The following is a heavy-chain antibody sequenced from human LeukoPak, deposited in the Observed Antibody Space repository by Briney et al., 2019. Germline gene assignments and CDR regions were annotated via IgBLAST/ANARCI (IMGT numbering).Heavy chain of an antibody. D-gene: IGHD3-3*01. V-gene: IGHV3-23*01. CDR2: ISGSGGST. Sequence: GGSLRLSCAASGFTFNTYTMSWVRQAPGKGLEWVSAISGSGGSTYYADSVKGRFTISRDNSKNTLYLQMNSLRAEDTAVYYCAKGVRDDGTIFGVAYWGQGTLVTVSS. CDR3: AKGVRDDGTIFGVAY. J-gene: IGHJ4*02. CDR1: GFTFNTYT.